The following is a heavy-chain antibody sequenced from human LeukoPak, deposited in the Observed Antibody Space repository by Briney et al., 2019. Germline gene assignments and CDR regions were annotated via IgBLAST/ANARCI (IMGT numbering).Heavy chain of an antibody. D-gene: IGHD3-9*01. CDR2: ISYDGSNK. J-gene: IGHJ4*02. V-gene: IGHV3-30-3*01. CDR3: AKDHNYDILTGFDY. Sequence: PGGSLRLSCAASGFTFSSYAMHWVRQAPGKGLEWVAVISYDGSNKYYADSVKGRFTISRDNAKNSLYLQMSSLRAEDTALYYCAKDHNYDILTGFDYWGQGTLVTVSS. CDR1: GFTFSSYA.